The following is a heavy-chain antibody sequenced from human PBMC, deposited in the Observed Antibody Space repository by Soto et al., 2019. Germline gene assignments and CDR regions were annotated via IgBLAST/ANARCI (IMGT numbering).Heavy chain of an antibody. CDR1: GFTFSSYW. V-gene: IGHV3-7*03. CDR3: ARDSQHDSSGYYHYYYYYYGMDV. CDR2: IKQDGSEK. Sequence: GGSLRLSCAASGFTFSSYWMSWVRQAPGKGLEWVANIKQDGSEKYYVDSVKGRFTISRDNAKNSLYLQMNSLRAEDTTVYYCARDSQHDSSGYYHYYYYYYGMDVWGQGTRVTVSS. D-gene: IGHD3-22*01. J-gene: IGHJ6*02.